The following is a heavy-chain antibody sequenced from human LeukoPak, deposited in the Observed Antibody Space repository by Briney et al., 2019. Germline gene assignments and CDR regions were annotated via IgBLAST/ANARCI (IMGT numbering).Heavy chain of an antibody. CDR2: IYTSGST. D-gene: IGHD3-22*01. CDR1: GGSFSGYY. Sequence: SETLSLTCAVYGGSFSGYYWSWIRQPAGKGLEWIGRIYTSGSTNYNPSLKSRVTMSVDTSKNQFSLKLSSVTAADTAVYYCARDYYDSSGSDAFDIWGQGTMVTVSS. V-gene: IGHV4-59*10. J-gene: IGHJ3*02. CDR3: ARDYYDSSGSDAFDI.